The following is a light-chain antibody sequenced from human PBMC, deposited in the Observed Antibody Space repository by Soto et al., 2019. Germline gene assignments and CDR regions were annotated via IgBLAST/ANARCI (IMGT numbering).Light chain of an antibody. Sequence: EIVMTQSPATLSVSPGERATLSCRASQSVSSNLAWYQQKPGQAPRLLIYGASTRATGIPASFSGSGSGTEFTLTISSLQSEDFAVYYCKQYNNWPLTFGGGTKVEIK. CDR3: KQYNNWPLT. CDR1: QSVSSN. J-gene: IGKJ4*01. V-gene: IGKV3-15*01. CDR2: GAS.